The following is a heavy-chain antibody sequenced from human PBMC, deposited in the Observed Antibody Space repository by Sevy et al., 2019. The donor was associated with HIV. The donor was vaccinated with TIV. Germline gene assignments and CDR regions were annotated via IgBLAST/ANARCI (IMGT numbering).Heavy chain of an antibody. CDR1: GFTFSSYN. CDR2: ISGSSNYI. V-gene: IGHV3-21*06. Sequence: GGSLRLSCAASGFTFSSYNMNWVRQAPGKGLEWVSSISGSSNYIYYAESLTGRFIISRDNAKNTVYLQMNSLRPDDTAVYFCSRGPPDGSYDYFDYWGQEPWSPSPQ. D-gene: IGHD1-26*01. J-gene: IGHJ4*01. CDR3: SRGPPDGSYDYFDY.